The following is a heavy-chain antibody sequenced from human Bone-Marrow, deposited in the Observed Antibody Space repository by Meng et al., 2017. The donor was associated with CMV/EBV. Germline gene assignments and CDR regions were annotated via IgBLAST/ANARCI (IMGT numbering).Heavy chain of an antibody. CDR3: AKGYHEDY. CDR1: GFTFSSYA. CDR2: IYSGGSRT. D-gene: IGHD1-14*01. Sequence: GESLKISCAASGFTFSSYAMTWVRQAPGKGLEWVSVIYSGGSRTHYADSVKGRFTIPRDNSKNTLYLQMNSLRAEDTAVYYCAKGYHEDYWGQGTLVTVSS. J-gene: IGHJ4*02. V-gene: IGHV3-23*03.